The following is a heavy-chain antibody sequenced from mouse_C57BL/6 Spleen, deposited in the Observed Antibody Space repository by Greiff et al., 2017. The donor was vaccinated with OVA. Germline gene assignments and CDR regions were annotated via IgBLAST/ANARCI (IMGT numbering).Heavy chain of an antibody. Sequence: EVKLMESGGGLVKPGGSLKLSCAASGFTFSSYTMSWVRQTPEKRLEWVATISGGGGNTNYPDSVKGRFTISRDNAKNTLYLQMSSLRSEDTALYYCARPHFDYDGRYFDYWGQGTTLTVSS. CDR1: GFTFSSYT. J-gene: IGHJ2*01. CDR2: ISGGGGNT. D-gene: IGHD2-4*01. V-gene: IGHV5-9*01. CDR3: ARPHFDYDGRYFDY.